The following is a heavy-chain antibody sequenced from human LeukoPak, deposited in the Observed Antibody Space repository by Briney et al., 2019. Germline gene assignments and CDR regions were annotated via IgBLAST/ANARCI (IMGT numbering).Heavy chain of an antibody. Sequence: PSETLSLTCTVSGGSISSRSYYWGWIRQPPGKGLEWIGSIFYSGSTYYSPSLKSRVTISVDTSKNQFSLKLSSVTAADTAVYYCARSHRDGYNYFDYWGQGTLVTVSS. CDR2: IFYSGST. V-gene: IGHV4-39*01. D-gene: IGHD5-24*01. CDR1: GGSISSRSYY. CDR3: ARSHRDGYNYFDY. J-gene: IGHJ4*02.